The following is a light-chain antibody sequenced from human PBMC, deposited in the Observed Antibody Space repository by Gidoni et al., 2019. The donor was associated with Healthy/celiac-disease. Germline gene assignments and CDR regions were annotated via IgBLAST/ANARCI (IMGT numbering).Light chain of an antibody. CDR3: SSYAGSNNWV. CDR1: SSDVGGYNY. Sequence: QSALTPPPSASGSPGQSVTISCTGTSSDVGGYNYVSWYQQHPGKAPKLMIYGVSKRPSGVPDRFSGSKSGNTASLTVSGLQAEDEADYYCSSYAGSNNWVFGGGTKLTVL. CDR2: GVS. J-gene: IGLJ3*02. V-gene: IGLV2-8*01.